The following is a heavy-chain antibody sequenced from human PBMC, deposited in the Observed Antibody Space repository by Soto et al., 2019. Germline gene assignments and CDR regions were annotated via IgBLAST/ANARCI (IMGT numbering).Heavy chain of an antibody. CDR2: IYYSGST. V-gene: IGHV4-31*03. Sequence: PSETLSLTCTVSGGSISSGGYYWSWIRQHPGKGLEWMGHIYYSGSTYYNPSLKSRVTISIDTSKNQFSLKLTSVTAADTAVYYCARDGDYFGSGSPPLLSKWGQGTLVTVSS. D-gene: IGHD3-10*01. CDR1: GGSISSGGYY. CDR3: ARDGDYFGSGSPPLLSK. J-gene: IGHJ4*02.